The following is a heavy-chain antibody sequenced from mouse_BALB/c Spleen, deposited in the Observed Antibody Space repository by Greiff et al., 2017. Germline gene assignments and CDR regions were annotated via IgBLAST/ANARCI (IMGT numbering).Heavy chain of an antibody. CDR3: ARLRDLYYFDY. CDR2: ISYSGST. Sequence: EVQLVESGPGLVKPSQSLSLTCTVTGYSITSDYAWNWIRQFPGNKLEWMGYISYSGSTSYNPSLKSRISITRDTSKNQFFLQLNSVTTEDTATYYCARLRDLYYFDYWGQGTTLTVSS. J-gene: IGHJ2*01. CDR1: GYSITSDYA. V-gene: IGHV3-2*02.